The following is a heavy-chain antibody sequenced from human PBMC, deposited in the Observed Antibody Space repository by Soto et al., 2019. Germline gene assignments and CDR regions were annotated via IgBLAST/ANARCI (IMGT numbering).Heavy chain of an antibody. J-gene: IGHJ6*02. Sequence: QVQLQESGPGLVKPSETLSLTYTVSGGSISSYYWSWIRQPPGKGLEWIGYIYYSGSTNYNPSLKSRVTISVDTSKNQFSLKLSSVTAADTAVYYCAREGLTGTIGLYYYYGMDVWGQGTTVTVSS. CDR3: AREGLTGTIGLYYYYGMDV. V-gene: IGHV4-59*01. CDR2: IYYSGST. D-gene: IGHD1-7*01. CDR1: GGSISSYY.